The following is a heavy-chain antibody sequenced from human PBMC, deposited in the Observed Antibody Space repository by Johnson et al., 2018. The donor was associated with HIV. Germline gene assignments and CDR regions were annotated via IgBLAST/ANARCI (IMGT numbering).Heavy chain of an antibody. CDR2: IGYSASDT. Sequence: EVQLVESGGGLVQPGGSLRLSCAASGFTFSNYAMNWVRQAPGKGLEWVSSIGYSASDTYYADSVKGRFTISRDNSNNRLYLQMNSLRAEDTAIYYCEGYCSGGACYSGVSAFDVWGQGTMVTVSS. CDR1: GFTFSNYA. V-gene: IGHV3-23*04. J-gene: IGHJ3*01. CDR3: EGYCSGGACYSGVSAFDV. D-gene: IGHD2-15*01.